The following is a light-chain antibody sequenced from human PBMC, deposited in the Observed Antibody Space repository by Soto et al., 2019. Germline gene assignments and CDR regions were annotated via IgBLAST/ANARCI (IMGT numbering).Light chain of an antibody. Sequence: EVVMTQSPATLSVSPGERATLSCRASQSVGTNLAWYQQKPGQAPRLLIYDASTRATGIPARFSGSGSGTEFTLTNSSLQSEDFAVYYCQQSKNWPPLTFGGGTKVDIK. CDR3: QQSKNWPPLT. CDR2: DAS. CDR1: QSVGTN. J-gene: IGKJ4*01. V-gene: IGKV3-15*01.